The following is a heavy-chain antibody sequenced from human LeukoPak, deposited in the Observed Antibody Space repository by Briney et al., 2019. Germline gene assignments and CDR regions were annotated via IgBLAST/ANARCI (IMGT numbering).Heavy chain of an antibody. V-gene: IGHV3-30*18. CDR1: GFTFSSYG. J-gene: IGHJ4*02. Sequence: GGSLRHSCAASGFTFSSYGMHWVRQAPGEGLEWVAVISYDGSNKYYADSVKGRFTISRDNSKNTLYLQMNSLRAEDTAVYYCAKARTYSGSSYFDYWGQGTLVTVSS. D-gene: IGHD1-26*01. CDR3: AKARTYSGSSYFDY. CDR2: ISYDGSNK.